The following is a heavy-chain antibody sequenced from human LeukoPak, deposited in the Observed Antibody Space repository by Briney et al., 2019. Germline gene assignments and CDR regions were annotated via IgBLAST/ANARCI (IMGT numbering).Heavy chain of an antibody. J-gene: IGHJ4*02. CDR1: GFTFSSYS. CDR2: ISSSSSYI. Sequence: GGSLRLSCAASGFTFSSYSMNWVRQAPGKGLEWVSSISSSSSYIYYADSVKGRFTISRDNAKNSLYLQMNSLRAEDTAVYYCAKDLYGTIFGVVIPYFDYWGQGTLVTVSS. V-gene: IGHV3-21*01. CDR3: AKDLYGTIFGVVIPYFDY. D-gene: IGHD3-3*01.